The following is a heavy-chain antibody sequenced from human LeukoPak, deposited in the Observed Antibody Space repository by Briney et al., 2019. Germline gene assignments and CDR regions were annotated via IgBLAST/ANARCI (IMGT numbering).Heavy chain of an antibody. CDR3: AKDRVIDPYYYYGMDV. J-gene: IGHJ6*02. CDR1: TFTFSSYG. CDR2: ISTSGGGT. Sequence: GGSLRLSCAASTFTFSSYGMTWVRQAPGKGLEWVSGISTSGGGTYYADSVKGRFTISRDNSKNTLYLQMYSLRAEDTAVYYCAKDRVIDPYYYYGMDVWGQGTTVTVSS. D-gene: IGHD3-16*02. V-gene: IGHV3-23*01.